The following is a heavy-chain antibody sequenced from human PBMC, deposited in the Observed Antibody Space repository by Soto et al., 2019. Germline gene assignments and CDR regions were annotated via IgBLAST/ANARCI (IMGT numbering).Heavy chain of an antibody. CDR1: GFTFGSYS. D-gene: IGHD3-9*01. J-gene: IGHJ6*02. V-gene: IGHV3-21*01. Sequence: GGSLRLSCAASGFTFGSYSMNWVRQAPGKGLEWVSSISSSSSYIYYADSVKGRFTISRDNAKNSLYLQMNSLRAEDTAVYYCAREGTGYFYGMDVWGQGTTVTVSS. CDR3: AREGTGYFYGMDV. CDR2: ISSSSSYI.